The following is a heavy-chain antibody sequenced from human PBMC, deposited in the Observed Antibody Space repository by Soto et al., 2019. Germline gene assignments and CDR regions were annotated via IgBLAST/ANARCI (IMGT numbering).Heavy chain of an antibody. V-gene: IGHV4-59*08. CDR3: ARHGAYSSPDY. CDR1: GGSINSYY. CDR2: IYYSGST. D-gene: IGHD6-13*01. Sequence: SETLSLTCTVSGGSINSYYWSWIRQPPGKGLEWIGYIYYSGSTNYNPSLKSRVTISVDTSQNQFSLKLRSVTAADTAVYYCARHGAYSSPDYWGQGTLVTVSS. J-gene: IGHJ4*02.